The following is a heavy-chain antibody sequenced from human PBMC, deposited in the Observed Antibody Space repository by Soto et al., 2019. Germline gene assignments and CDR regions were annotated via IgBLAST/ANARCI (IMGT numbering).Heavy chain of an antibody. V-gene: IGHV1-58*01. CDR2: IVVGRGNT. CDR1: GFTFTSSA. Sequence: SVKVSCKASGFTFTSSAVQWVRQARGQRLEWIGWIVVGRGNTNYAQKFQERVTITRDMSTSTAYMELSSLRSEDTAVYYCAADSYYDFWSGYPSYGMDVWGQGTTVTVSS. D-gene: IGHD3-3*01. CDR3: AADSYYDFWSGYPSYGMDV. J-gene: IGHJ6*02.